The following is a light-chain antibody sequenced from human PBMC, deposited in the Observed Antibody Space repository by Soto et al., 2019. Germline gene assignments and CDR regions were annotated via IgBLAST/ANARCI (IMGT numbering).Light chain of an antibody. CDR2: EVS. CDR3: SSNAGSNNLV. Sequence: QSVLTQPPSASGSPGQSVTISCTGTSSDVGGYNYVSWYQQHPGKAPKVMIYEVSKRPSGVPDRFSGSKSGNTASLTVSGLQAEDEADYYCSSNAGSNNLVFGGGTQLTVL. V-gene: IGLV2-8*01. J-gene: IGLJ2*01. CDR1: SSDVGGYNY.